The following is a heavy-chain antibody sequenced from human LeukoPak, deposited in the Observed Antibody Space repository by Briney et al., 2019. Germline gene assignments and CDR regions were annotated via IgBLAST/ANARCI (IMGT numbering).Heavy chain of an antibody. CDR2: IYSGGST. CDR1: GFTFSDYY. J-gene: IGHJ4*02. V-gene: IGHV3-53*01. CDR3: ASLYGGY. D-gene: IGHD4-17*01. Sequence: GGSLRLSCAASGFTFSDYYMSWVRQAPGKGLEWVSVIYSGGSTYYADSVKGRFTISRDNSKNTLYLQMNSLRAEDTAVYYCASLYGGYWGQGTLVTVSS.